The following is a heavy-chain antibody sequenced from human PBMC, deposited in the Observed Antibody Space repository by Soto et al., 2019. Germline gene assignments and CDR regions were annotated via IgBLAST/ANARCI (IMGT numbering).Heavy chain of an antibody. J-gene: IGHJ5*02. CDR2: ISHSGRT. CDR3: ARGRSFRLVGVPIDA. Sequence: SETLSLTCAVSGFSIQTSDFWGWIRQHPGKGREWSGVISHSGRTISHPSFTSRATISLDTTNNAFSLTLKSVTAADTAVYYCARGRSFRLVGVPIDAWGQGTLVTVSS. V-gene: IGHV4-38-2*01. D-gene: IGHD3-16*02. CDR1: GFSIQTSDF.